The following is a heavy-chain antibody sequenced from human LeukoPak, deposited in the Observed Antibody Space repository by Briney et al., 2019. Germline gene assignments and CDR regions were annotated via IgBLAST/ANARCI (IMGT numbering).Heavy chain of an antibody. CDR2: ISGSGGST. CDR3: AKGILGCSSTSCWAFDI. J-gene: IGHJ3*02. V-gene: IGHV3-23*01. CDR1: GLTFSSYA. Sequence: GGSLRLSCAPSGLTFSSYAMSWVRQAPGKGLEWVSAISGSGGSTYYADSVKGRFTISRDNSKNTLYLQMNSLRAEDTAVYYCAKGILGCSSTSCWAFDIWGQGTMVTVSS. D-gene: IGHD2-2*01.